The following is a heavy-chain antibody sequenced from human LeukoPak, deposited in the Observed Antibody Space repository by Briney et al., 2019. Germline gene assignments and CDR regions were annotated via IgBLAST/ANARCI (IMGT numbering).Heavy chain of an antibody. Sequence: ASVKVSCKASGYTFTGYYMHWVRQAPGQGLEWMGRINPNSGGTNYAQKFQGRVTMTRDTSIGTAYMELSRLRSDDTAVYYCARAFRIAARPADYWGQGTLVTVSS. J-gene: IGHJ4*02. CDR3: ARAFRIAARPADY. D-gene: IGHD6-6*01. V-gene: IGHV1-2*06. CDR1: GYTFTGYY. CDR2: INPNSGGT.